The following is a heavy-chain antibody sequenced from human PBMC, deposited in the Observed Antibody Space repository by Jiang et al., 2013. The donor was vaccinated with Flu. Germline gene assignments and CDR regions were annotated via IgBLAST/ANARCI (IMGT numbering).Heavy chain of an antibody. CDR3: TREGKWRYFDY. J-gene: IGHJ4*02. D-gene: IGHD1-26*01. V-gene: IGHV3-49*02. Sequence: ASVKGRFTISRDDSKSIAYLQMNSLKTEDTAVYYCTREGKWRYFDYWGQGTLVTVSS.